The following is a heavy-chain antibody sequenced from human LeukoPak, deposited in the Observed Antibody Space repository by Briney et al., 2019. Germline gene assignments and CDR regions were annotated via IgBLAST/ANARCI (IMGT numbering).Heavy chain of an antibody. J-gene: IGHJ6*02. CDR1: GFTFSSYA. D-gene: IGHD2-2*01. CDR2: ISGSGGST. V-gene: IGHV3-23*01. Sequence: QPGGSLRLSCAASGFTFSSYAMSWVRQAPGKGLEWVSAISGSGGSTYYADSVKGRFTISRDNSKNTLYLQMNSLRAEDTAVYYCAKGWSVRDVVVVPAAIGYYYGMDVWGQGTTVTVSS. CDR3: AKGWSVRDVVVVPAAIGYYYGMDV.